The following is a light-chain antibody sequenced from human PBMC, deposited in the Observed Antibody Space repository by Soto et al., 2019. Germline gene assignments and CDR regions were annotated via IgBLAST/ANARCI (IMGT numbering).Light chain of an antibody. CDR3: QQYNTYSWT. CDR1: QSISTW. V-gene: IGKV1-5*03. J-gene: IGKJ1*01. CDR2: KAS. Sequence: DVQMTQSPSTLSASVGDRVTITCRASQSISTWLAWYQQKPGKAPKLLIYKASGLESGVPSRFIGSGSGTEFTLTISSLQPDDFATYYCQQYNTYSWTFGQGTKVEIK.